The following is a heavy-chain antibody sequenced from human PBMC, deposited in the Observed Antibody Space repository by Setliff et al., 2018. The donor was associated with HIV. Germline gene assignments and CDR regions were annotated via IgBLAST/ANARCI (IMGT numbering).Heavy chain of an antibody. Sequence: PSETLSLTCTVSGGSISSYYWSWIRQPPGKGLEWIGYIYYSGSTNYNPSLKSRVTISVDTSKNQFSLKLSSVTAADTAVYYCARAINKAFDIWGQGTMVTVSS. J-gene: IGHJ3*02. V-gene: IGHV4-59*01. CDR1: GGSISSYY. CDR2: IYYSGST. CDR3: ARAINKAFDI.